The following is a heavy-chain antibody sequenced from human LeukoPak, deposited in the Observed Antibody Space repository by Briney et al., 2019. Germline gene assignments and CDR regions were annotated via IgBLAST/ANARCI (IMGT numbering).Heavy chain of an antibody. J-gene: IGHJ4*02. Sequence: SETLSLTCTVSGGSISSSSYYWGWIRQPPGKGLEWIGSIYYSGSNYYNPSLKSRVTISVDTSKNQFSLKLSSVTAADTAVYYCARLGAAAQTFDYWGQGTLVTVSS. CDR1: GGSISSSSYY. CDR2: IYYSGSN. D-gene: IGHD2-15*01. CDR3: ARLGAAAQTFDY. V-gene: IGHV4-39*01.